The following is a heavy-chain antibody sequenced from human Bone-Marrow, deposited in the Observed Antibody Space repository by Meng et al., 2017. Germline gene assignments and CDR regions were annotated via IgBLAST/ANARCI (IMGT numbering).Heavy chain of an antibody. CDR3: ASLYGDSSVWYLDL. V-gene: IGHV4-31*03. CDR1: GGSISSGNHY. D-gene: IGHD4-17*01. J-gene: IGHJ2*01. CDR2: IYYSGST. Sequence: QEPGPGLVKPSQTLSLTCTVSGGSISSGNHYWSWIRQHPGKGLEYIGYIYYSGSTYYNPSLKSRVIISVDTSKNQFSLRLNSVTAADTAVYYCASLYGDSSVWYLDLWGRGTLVTVSS.